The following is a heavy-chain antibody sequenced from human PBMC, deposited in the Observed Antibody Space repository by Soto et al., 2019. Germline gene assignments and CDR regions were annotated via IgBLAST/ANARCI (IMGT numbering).Heavy chain of an antibody. D-gene: IGHD3-16*01. CDR1: AGSITSYY. CDR2: VYFSGSS. V-gene: IGHV4-59*13. CDR3: ASCGRGLGGQPVLH. J-gene: IGHJ1*01. Sequence: SETLSLTCTVSAGSITSYYWSWIRQPPGKGLEWIGYVYFSGSSKYNPSLKSRITISVDRSKNQFSLKLSSVTAADTAVYYCASCGRGLGGQPVLHWGQGTLVTVSS.